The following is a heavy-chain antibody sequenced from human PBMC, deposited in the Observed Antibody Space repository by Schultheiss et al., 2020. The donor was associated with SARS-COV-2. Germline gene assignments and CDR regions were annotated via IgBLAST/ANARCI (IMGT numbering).Heavy chain of an antibody. D-gene: IGHD2-2*03. CDR3: ARSMDVYYYYGMDV. V-gene: IGHV3-21*01. CDR1: GFTFSSYS. Sequence: GESLKISCAASGFTFSSYSMNWVRQAPGKGLEWVSSISSSSSYIYYADSVKGRFTISRDNAKNSLYLQMNSLRAEDTAVYYCARSMDVYYYYGMDVWGQGTTVTVSS. CDR2: ISSSSSYI. J-gene: IGHJ6*02.